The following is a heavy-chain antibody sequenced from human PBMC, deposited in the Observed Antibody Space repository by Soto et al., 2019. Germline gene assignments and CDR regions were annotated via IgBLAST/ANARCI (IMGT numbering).Heavy chain of an antibody. J-gene: IGHJ4*02. Sequence: GASVKVSCKASGGTFSSYAISWVRQAPGQGLEWMGGIIPIFGTANYAQKFQGRVTITADKSTSTAYMELSSLRSEDTAVYYCARTQYSSYDSSGYYFDYWGQGTLVTVPQ. CDR2: IIPIFGTA. CDR1: GGTFSSYA. CDR3: ARTQYSSYDSSGYYFDY. V-gene: IGHV1-69*06. D-gene: IGHD3-22*01.